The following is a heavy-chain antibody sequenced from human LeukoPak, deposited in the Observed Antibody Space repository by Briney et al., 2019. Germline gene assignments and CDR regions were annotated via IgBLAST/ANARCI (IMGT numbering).Heavy chain of an antibody. V-gene: IGHV7-4-1*02. D-gene: IGHD2-2*01. CDR3: ARDHVKLTSSFHPFDAFDV. J-gene: IGHJ3*01. CDR1: GYTFTNYY. Sequence: ASVKVSCKASGYTFTNYYLHWVRQAPGQGLEWMGWINTNTGNPTYAQGFTGRFVFSLDTSVSTAYLQISSLKAEDTAVYYCARDHVKLTSSFHPFDAFDVWGQGTLVTVSS. CDR2: INTNTGNP.